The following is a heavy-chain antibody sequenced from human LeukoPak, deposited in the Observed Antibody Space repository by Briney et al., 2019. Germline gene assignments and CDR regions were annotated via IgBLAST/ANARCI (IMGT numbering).Heavy chain of an antibody. J-gene: IGHJ4*02. CDR2: ISSSSSYT. CDR1: GFTFSNYA. Sequence: GGSLSLSCAASGFTFSNYAMSWVRQAPGKGLEWVSYISSSSSYTNYADSVKGRFTISRDNAKNSLYLQMNSLRAEDTAVYYCARDMVRGVIIYDYWGQGTLVTVSS. CDR3: ARDMVRGVIIYDY. V-gene: IGHV3-11*06. D-gene: IGHD3-10*01.